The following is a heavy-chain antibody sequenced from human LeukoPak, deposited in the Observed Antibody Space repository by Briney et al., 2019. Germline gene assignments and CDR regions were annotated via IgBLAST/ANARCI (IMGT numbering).Heavy chain of an antibody. J-gene: IGHJ4*02. V-gene: IGHV1-18*01. Sequence: ASVKVSCKASGGTFSSYAISWVRQAPGQGLEWMGWISAYNGNTNYAQKLQGRVTMTTDTSTSTAYMELRSLRSDDTAVYYCAREGTYYDILTGYYAKNYFDYWGQGTLVTVSS. CDR1: GGTFSSYA. CDR3: AREGTYYDILTGYYAKNYFDY. CDR2: ISAYNGNT. D-gene: IGHD3-9*01.